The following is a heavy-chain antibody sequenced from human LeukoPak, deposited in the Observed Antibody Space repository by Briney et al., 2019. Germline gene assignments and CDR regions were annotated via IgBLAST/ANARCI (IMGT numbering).Heavy chain of an antibody. CDR2: INHSGST. Sequence: SETLSLTCAVYGGSFSGYYWSWIRQPPGKGLEWIGEINHSGSTNYNPSLKSRVTISVDTSKNQFSLKLSSVTAADTAVYYCARVRYSSSWYDAFDIWGEGTIVTVSS. V-gene: IGHV4-34*01. CDR1: GGSFSGYY. J-gene: IGHJ3*02. CDR3: ARVRYSSSWYDAFDI. D-gene: IGHD6-13*01.